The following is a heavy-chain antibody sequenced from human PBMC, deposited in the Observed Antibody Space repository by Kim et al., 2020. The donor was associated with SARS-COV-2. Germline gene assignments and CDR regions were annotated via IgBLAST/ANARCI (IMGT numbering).Heavy chain of an antibody. J-gene: IGHJ6*01. D-gene: IGHD6-6*01. V-gene: IGHV4-59*13. CDR1: GGSISSYY. CDR3: ARDRTRQLGPLDYYGMDV. Sequence: SETLSLTCTVSGGSISSYYWSWIRQPPGKGLEWIGYIYYSGSTNYNPSLKSRVTISVDTSKNQFSLKLSSVTAADTAVYYCARDRTRQLGPLDYYGMDV. CDR2: IYYSGST.